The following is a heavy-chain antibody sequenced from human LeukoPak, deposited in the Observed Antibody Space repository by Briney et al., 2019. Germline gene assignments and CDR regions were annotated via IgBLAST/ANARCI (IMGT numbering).Heavy chain of an antibody. J-gene: IGHJ4*02. Sequence: PGGSLRLSCAASGFTFSSYEMNWVRQAPGKGLEWVSYTSSSGSTIYYADSVKGRFTISRDNAKNSLYLQMNSLRAEDTAVYYCARVRRLLGADYWGQGTLVTVSS. CDR3: ARVRRLLGADY. V-gene: IGHV3-48*03. D-gene: IGHD2-15*01. CDR2: TSSSGSTI. CDR1: GFTFSSYE.